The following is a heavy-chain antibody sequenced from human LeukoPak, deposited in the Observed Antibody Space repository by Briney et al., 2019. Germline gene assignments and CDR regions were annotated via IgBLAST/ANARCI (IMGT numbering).Heavy chain of an antibody. CDR2: ISYSGDGT. J-gene: IGHJ4*02. D-gene: IGHD2-2*02. CDR1: GFTFSTYA. CDR3: AKDTAPRPYCSSTSCYKGRGTQTFDY. Sequence: GGSLRLSCAASGFTFSTYAMSWVRQAPGKGLEWVSAISYSGDGTYYADSVKGRFAISRDNPQNTLHLQMNSLRAEDTAVYYCAKDTAPRPYCSSTSCYKGRGTQTFDYWGQGTLVTVSS. V-gene: IGHV3-23*01.